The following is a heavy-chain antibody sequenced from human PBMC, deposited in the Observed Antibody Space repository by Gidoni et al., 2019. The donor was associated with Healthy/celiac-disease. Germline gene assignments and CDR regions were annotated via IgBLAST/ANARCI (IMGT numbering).Heavy chain of an antibody. CDR1: GFTFSSYA. D-gene: IGHD3-3*01. Sequence: EGQLLESGGGVVQPGGSLRLSGAASGFTFSSYAMRWVRQAPGKGLECVSAISCSCVSTSYSDSVKGRFTISRDNSKNTLYLQMNSLRAEDTAVYSCAKVSPPQSLEWLFDYWGQGTLVTVSS. V-gene: IGHV3-23*01. J-gene: IGHJ4*02. CDR2: ISCSCVST. CDR3: AKVSPPQSLEWLFDY.